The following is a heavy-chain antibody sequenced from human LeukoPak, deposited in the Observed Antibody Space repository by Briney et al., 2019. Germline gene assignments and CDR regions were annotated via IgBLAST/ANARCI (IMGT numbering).Heavy chain of an antibody. D-gene: IGHD3-9*01. CDR1: GGSFSGYY. CDR2: INHSGST. Sequence: SETLSLTCAVYGGSFSGYYWSWIRQPPGKGLEWIGEINHSGSTNYNPSLKSRVTISVDTSKNQFSLKLSSVTAADTAVYYCASSRYFDWLLPHSYYYYMDVWGKGTTVTISS. V-gene: IGHV4-34*01. CDR3: ASSRYFDWLLPHSYYYYMDV. J-gene: IGHJ6*03.